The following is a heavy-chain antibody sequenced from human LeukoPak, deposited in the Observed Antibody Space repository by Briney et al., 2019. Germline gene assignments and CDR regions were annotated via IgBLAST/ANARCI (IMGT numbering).Heavy chain of an antibody. CDR3: ARRTGTAGYNYFDY. J-gene: IGHJ4*02. Sequence: SETLSLTCTVSGDSISSSYYYWGWIRHPPGKGLEWIGSIYYSGSTYYNPSLKSRVTISVDTSKNQFSLRLNSVTAADTAVYFCARRTGTAGYNYFDYWGQGTLVTVSS. V-gene: IGHV4-39*01. CDR2: IYYSGST. D-gene: IGHD5-24*01. CDR1: GDSISSSYYY.